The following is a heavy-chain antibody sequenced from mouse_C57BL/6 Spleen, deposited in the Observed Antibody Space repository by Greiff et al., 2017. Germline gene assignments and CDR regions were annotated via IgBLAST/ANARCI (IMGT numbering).Heavy chain of an antibody. CDR3: AREFSGWYFDV. Sequence: EVHLVESGGGLVKPGGSLKLSCAASGFTFSSYAMSWVRQTPEKRLEWVATISDGGSYTYYPDNVKGRFTISRDNAKNNLYLQMSHLKSEDTAMYYCAREFSGWYFDVWGTGTTVTVSS. CDR1: GFTFSSYA. CDR2: ISDGGSYT. V-gene: IGHV5-4*01. J-gene: IGHJ1*03.